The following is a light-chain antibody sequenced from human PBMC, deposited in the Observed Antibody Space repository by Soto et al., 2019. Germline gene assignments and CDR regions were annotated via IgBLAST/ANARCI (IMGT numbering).Light chain of an antibody. J-gene: IGLJ1*01. CDR1: TSNIATNS. V-gene: IGLV1-44*01. CDR3: SSYTSASALL. CDR2: FSH. Sequence: QSVLTQPPSASGTPGQTVTISCSGGTSNIATNSIAWYQHLPGTAPKLLIYFSHQRPLGVPDRFSGSKSGTSGSLVISGLQSEDEADYYCSSYTSASALLFGTGTKLTVL.